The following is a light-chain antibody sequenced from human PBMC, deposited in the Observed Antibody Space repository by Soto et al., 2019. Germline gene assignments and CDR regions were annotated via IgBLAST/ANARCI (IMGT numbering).Light chain of an antibody. Sequence: QSVLTQPRSVSGSPGQSVTISCTGTSSDVGGYNYVSWYQQHPGKAPKLMIYDVSKRPSGVPDRFSGSKSGNTASLTISGLQADDEADYYCCSYAGTYTWVFGGGTKLT. J-gene: IGLJ3*02. V-gene: IGLV2-11*01. CDR1: SSDVGGYNY. CDR2: DVS. CDR3: CSYAGTYTWV.